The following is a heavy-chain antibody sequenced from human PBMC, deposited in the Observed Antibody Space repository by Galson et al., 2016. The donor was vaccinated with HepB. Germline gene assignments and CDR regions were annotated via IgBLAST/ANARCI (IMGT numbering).Heavy chain of an antibody. J-gene: IGHJ6*02. V-gene: IGHV4-39*02. CDR2: IYYTGTT. CDR3: ANYHQPSGYYYGIDV. D-gene: IGHD3-10*01. CDR1: GGSIIINNYY. Sequence: ETLSLTCTVPGGSIIINNYYWAWIRQPPGKGLEWIGTIYYTGTTWYNPSLRSRVTISVDTSRDHFSLNLNSVTAADAAVYYCANYHQPSGYYYGIDVWGQGTTVTVSS.